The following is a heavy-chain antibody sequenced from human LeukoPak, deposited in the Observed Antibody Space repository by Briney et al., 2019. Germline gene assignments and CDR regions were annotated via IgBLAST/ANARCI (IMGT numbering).Heavy chain of an antibody. CDR2: MNPNSGNT. Sequence: ASVKVSCKASGYTFTSYDINWVRQAPGQGLEWMGWMNPNSGNTGYAQKFQGRVTMTRNTSISTAYMELSSLRSEDTAVYYCARLYCSGGSCYSNWFDPWGQGTLVTVSS. J-gene: IGHJ5*02. CDR1: GYTFTSYD. D-gene: IGHD2-15*01. CDR3: ARLYCSGGSCYSNWFDP. V-gene: IGHV1-8*01.